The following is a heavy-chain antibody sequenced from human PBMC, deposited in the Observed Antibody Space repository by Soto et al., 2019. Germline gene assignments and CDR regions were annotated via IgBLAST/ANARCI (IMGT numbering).Heavy chain of an antibody. CDR2: ISPGDSDT. Sequence: LGESLKISCKGSGYSCSSYWIAWVRQVPGKGLEWMGIISPGDSDTKYSQSFQGQVTISADKSISTAFLQWNSLKASDTAMYYCARHATYYDILTGYYFDYWGQGTPVTVSS. D-gene: IGHD3-9*01. CDR3: ARHATYYDILTGYYFDY. V-gene: IGHV5-51*01. CDR1: GYSCSSYW. J-gene: IGHJ4*02.